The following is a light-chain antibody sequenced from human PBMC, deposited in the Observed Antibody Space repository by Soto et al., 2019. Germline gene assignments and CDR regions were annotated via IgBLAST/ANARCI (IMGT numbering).Light chain of an antibody. Sequence: QSVLTQPPSASGTPGQRVTISCSRSSSNIGSNFVYWYQQLPGTAPKLLIYGDNQRPSGVPDRFSGSTSGTSASLAISGLRSEDEANYYCATWDDSLSVVFGGGTKLTVL. CDR1: SSNIGSNF. V-gene: IGLV1-47*02. CDR3: ATWDDSLSVV. CDR2: GDN. J-gene: IGLJ2*01.